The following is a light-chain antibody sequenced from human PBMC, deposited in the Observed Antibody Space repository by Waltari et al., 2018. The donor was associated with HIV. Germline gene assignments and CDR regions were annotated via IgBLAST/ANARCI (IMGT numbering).Light chain of an antibody. V-gene: IGLV2-14*03. CDR2: EVN. CDR3: SSYTTTYTYV. J-gene: IGLJ1*01. CDR1: SSAVGGSNS. Sequence: QSALTQPASVSGPPGQSTTIPCYGPSSAVGGSNSVSWYKQRPGKAPKLKIYEVNSRPSRLSDLFSDSKSGNTASLTISGLQVEDEADYYCSSYTTTYTYVFGSGTKVTVL.